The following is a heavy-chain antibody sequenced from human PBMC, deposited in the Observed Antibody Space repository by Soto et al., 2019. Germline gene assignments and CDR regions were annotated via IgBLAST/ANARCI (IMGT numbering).Heavy chain of an antibody. CDR2: ISGSSSYI. CDR1: GFTFSTYS. D-gene: IGHD7-27*01. Sequence: EVQLVESGGGLVKPGGSLRLSCADSGFTFSTYSMNWVRQAPGKGLEWVSSISGSSSYIFYADSVKGRFTISRDNAKNSLYLQMNSLRAEDTAVYYCARDLGAGDNRSFDYWGQGTLVTVSS. V-gene: IGHV3-21*01. J-gene: IGHJ4*02. CDR3: ARDLGAGDNRSFDY.